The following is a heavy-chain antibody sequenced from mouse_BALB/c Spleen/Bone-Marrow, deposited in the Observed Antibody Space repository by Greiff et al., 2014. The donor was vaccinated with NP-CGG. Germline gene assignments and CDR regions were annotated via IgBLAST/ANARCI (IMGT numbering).Heavy chain of an antibody. Sequence: ESGPGLVKPSQSPSLTCSVTGYSITSGYYWNWIRQFPGNKLEWMGYISYDGGNNYIPSLKHRISITRDTSKNQFFLKLNSVTAEDTATYYCARGGLGYAMDYWGQGTSVTVSS. J-gene: IGHJ4*01. CDR1: GYSITSGYY. CDR3: ARGGLGYAMDY. D-gene: IGHD2-2*01. CDR2: ISYDGGN. V-gene: IGHV3-6*02.